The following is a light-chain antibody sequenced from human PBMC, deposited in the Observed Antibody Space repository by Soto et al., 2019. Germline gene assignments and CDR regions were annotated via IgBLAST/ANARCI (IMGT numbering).Light chain of an antibody. V-gene: IGKV1-33*01. CDR3: QQYDNVPLS. Sequence: DIQMTQSPSSLSASVGDRVTITCQASQDINNYLNWYQQKSGKAPKLLIYDASNLEPGVPSRFSGSGSGTHFTFTISSLQPEDIATYHCQQYDNVPLSFGCGTKVEIK. J-gene: IGKJ4*01. CDR1: QDINNY. CDR2: DAS.